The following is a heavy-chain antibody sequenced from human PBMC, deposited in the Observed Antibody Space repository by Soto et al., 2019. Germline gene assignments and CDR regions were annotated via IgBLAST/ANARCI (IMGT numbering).Heavy chain of an antibody. CDR3: AAQNYISQTWVNEGFDY. V-gene: IGHV1-69*13. Sequence: ASVKVSCKASGGTFSSYAISWVRQAPGQGLEWMGGIIPIFGTANYAQKFQGRVTITADESTSTAYMELSSLRSEDTAVYYCAAQNYISQTWVNEGFDYWGQGTLVTVSS. J-gene: IGHJ4*02. D-gene: IGHD3-10*01. CDR1: GGTFSSYA. CDR2: IIPIFGTA.